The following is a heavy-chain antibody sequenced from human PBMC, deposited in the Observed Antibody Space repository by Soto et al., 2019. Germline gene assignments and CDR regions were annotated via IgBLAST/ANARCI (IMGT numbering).Heavy chain of an antibody. Sequence: VGSLRLSCAASGFTFSSYAMHWVRQAPGKGLEWVAVISYDGSNKYYADSVKGRFTISRDNSKNTLYLQMNSLRAEGTAVYYCAREGYCSSTSCRGGWFDPWGQGTLVTVSS. CDR2: ISYDGSNK. V-gene: IGHV3-30-3*01. CDR1: GFTFSSYA. CDR3: AREGYCSSTSCRGGWFDP. D-gene: IGHD2-2*01. J-gene: IGHJ5*02.